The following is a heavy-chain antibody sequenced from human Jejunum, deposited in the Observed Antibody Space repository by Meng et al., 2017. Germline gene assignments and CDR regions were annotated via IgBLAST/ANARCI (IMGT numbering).Heavy chain of an antibody. CDR1: GFSFSSANYQ. D-gene: IGHD7-27*01. CDR2: AST. Sequence: QVQLAESGPGLVRPSDTPSLICTVSGFSFSSANYQWGWIRQPPGXGVEWIGYASTNYNPSLKSRVTISLDTSKNQFSLKLTSVTAADTAVYYCARDHWGSLDYWGQGILVTVSS. J-gene: IGHJ4*02. CDR3: ARDHWGSLDY. V-gene: IGHV4-61*01.